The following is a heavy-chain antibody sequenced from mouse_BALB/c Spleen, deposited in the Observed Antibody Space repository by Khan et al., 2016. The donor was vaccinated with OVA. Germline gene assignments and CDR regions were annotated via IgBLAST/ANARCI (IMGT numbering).Heavy chain of an antibody. CDR3: TRFGYLFAY. D-gene: IGHD2-2*01. Sequence: VQLKQSGTVLVRPGTSAKMSCKASGYTFTSYWMPWVQQRPGQGLEWIGAIYPGNSDTSYNHTFKGKSKLTTVTSTSTVYMELSSLTNEDSAVYYCTRFGYLFAYWGQGTLVTVSA. J-gene: IGHJ3*01. CDR2: IYPGNSDT. CDR1: GYTFTSYW. V-gene: IGHV1-5*01.